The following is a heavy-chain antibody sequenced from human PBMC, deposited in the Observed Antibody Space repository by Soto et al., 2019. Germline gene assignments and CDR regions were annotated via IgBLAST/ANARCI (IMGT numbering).Heavy chain of an antibody. Sequence: QVQLVQSGAEVKKPGSSVKVSCKASGGTFSSYTISWVRQAPGQGLKWMGRIIPILGIANYAQKFQGRVTITADNSTSTAYMELSSLRSEDTAVYYCARGSSGPYWYFDLWGRGTLVTVSS. CDR2: IIPILGIA. V-gene: IGHV1-69*02. CDR1: GGTFSSYT. J-gene: IGHJ2*01. D-gene: IGHD6-19*01. CDR3: ARGSSGPYWYFDL.